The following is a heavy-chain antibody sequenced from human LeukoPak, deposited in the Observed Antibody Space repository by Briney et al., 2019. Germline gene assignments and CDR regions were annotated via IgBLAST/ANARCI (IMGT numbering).Heavy chain of an antibody. CDR3: ARNQCSGGSCYPA. CDR1: GFTFSSYS. Sequence: GGSLRLSCAASGFTFSSYSMNWVRQAPGKGLEWVSSISSSSSYIYYADSVKGRFTISGDNAKNSLYLQMNSLRAEDTAVYYCARNQCSGGSCYPAWGQGTLVTVSS. J-gene: IGHJ4*02. CDR2: ISSSSSYI. V-gene: IGHV3-21*01. D-gene: IGHD2-15*01.